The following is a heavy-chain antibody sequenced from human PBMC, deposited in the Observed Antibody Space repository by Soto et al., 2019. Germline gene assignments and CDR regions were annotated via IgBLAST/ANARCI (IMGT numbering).Heavy chain of an antibody. CDR2: IYYSGST. V-gene: IGHV4-31*03. J-gene: IGHJ5*02. Sequence: LSLTCTVSGGSISSGGYYWIWILQHPGKGLEWIGYIYYSGSTYYNPSLKSRVTISVDTSKNQFSLKLSSVTAADTAVYYCARAVWVYAIWFGPWGQGTLVTVSS. CDR1: GGSISSGGYY. CDR3: ARAVWVYAIWFGP. D-gene: IGHD2-8*01.